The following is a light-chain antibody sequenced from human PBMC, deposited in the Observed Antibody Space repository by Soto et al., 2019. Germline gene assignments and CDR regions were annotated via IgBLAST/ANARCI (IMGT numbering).Light chain of an antibody. Sequence: DIPMTQSPATLSASVGDRVTITCRASQSLSHWLAWFQQKPGKAPKLLIYKASSLESGVPSRFSGSGSGTEFTLTISNLQPDDFATYYCLQSNTYPLTFGGGTKVEI. V-gene: IGKV1-5*03. CDR3: LQSNTYPLT. J-gene: IGKJ4*01. CDR1: QSLSHW. CDR2: KAS.